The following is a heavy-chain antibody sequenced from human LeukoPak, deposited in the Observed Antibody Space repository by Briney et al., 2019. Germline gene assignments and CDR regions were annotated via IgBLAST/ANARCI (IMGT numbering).Heavy chain of an antibody. D-gene: IGHD3-16*01. CDR1: GGSFSGYY. CDR2: INHSGST. J-gene: IGHJ5*02. V-gene: IGHV4-34*01. Sequence: PSETLSLTCAVYGGSFSGYYWSWIRQPPGKGLEWIGEINHSGSTNYNPSLKSRVTISVDTSKNQFSLKLSSVTAADTVVYYCARERGRYYDYIWGSYINWFDPWGQGTLVTVSS. CDR3: ARERGRYYDYIWGSYINWFDP.